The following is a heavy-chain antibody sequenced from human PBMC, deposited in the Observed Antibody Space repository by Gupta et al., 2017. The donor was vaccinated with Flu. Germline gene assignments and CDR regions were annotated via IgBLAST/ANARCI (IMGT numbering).Heavy chain of an antibody. CDR2: IHYSGST. V-gene: IGHV4-31*03. Sequence: QVQLQESGPGLVKPSQTVSLTCSVSGGSISSGGYYWSWIRQHPGKGLEWIGYIHYSGSTHYNPSLKSRVTASVDTSKNHFSLKLNSVTAADTAVYYCARVGRSGYYLGDSFDIWGQGTMVIVSS. J-gene: IGHJ3*02. CDR1: GGSISSGGYY. CDR3: ARVGRSGYYLGDSFDI. D-gene: IGHD3-22*01.